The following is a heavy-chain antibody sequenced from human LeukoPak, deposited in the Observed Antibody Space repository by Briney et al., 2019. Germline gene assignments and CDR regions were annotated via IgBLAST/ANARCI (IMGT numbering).Heavy chain of an antibody. J-gene: IGHJ4*02. CDR3: ARDSYDSSTPYYFDY. D-gene: IGHD3-22*01. CDR2: ISSSGTTI. V-gene: IGHV3-48*03. CDR1: GFTFTNYE. Sequence: PGGSLRLSCAASGFTFTNYEMTWVRQAPGKGLEWVSYISSSGTTIYYADSVKGRFTISRDNAKNSLYLQMNSLRAEDTAVYYCARDSYDSSTPYYFDYWGQGTLVTVSS.